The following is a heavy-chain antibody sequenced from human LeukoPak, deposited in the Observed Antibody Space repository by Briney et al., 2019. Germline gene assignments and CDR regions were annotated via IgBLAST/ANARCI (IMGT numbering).Heavy chain of an antibody. CDR1: GGSISSYY. D-gene: IGHD6-19*01. Sequence: PSETLSLTCTVSGGSISSYYWSWIRQPPGKGLEWIGYIYYSGSTNYNPSLKSRVTISVDTAKNQCSLKLSSVTAADTAVYYCASSIGYSSGWPNDYWGQGTLVTVPS. CDR3: ASSIGYSSGWPNDY. J-gene: IGHJ4*02. CDR2: IYYSGST. V-gene: IGHV4-59*01.